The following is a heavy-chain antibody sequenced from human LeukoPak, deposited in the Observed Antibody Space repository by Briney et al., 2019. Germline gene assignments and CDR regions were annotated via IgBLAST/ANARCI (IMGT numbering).Heavy chain of an antibody. CDR1: GGSISSSSYY. CDR3: ARGPRRSIAAAGLNAFDI. V-gene: IGHV4-39*07. D-gene: IGHD6-13*01. CDR2: IYYSGST. J-gene: IGHJ3*02. Sequence: PSETLSLTCTVSGGSISSSSYYWGWIRQPPGKGLEWIGSIYYSGSTYYNPSLKSRVTISVDTSKNQFSLKLSSVTAADTAVYYCARGPRRSIAAAGLNAFDIWGQGTMVTVSS.